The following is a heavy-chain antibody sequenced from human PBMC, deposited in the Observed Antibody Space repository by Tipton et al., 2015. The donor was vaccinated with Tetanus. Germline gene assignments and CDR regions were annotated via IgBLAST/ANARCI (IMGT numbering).Heavy chain of an antibody. CDR2: INHSGNT. Sequence: TLSLTCAVYGASFSDYYWSWIRQAPGKGLEWDGEINHSGNTSNNPTLKSRVTLSVDTSKNQFSLTRNSVTAADTAMYYCVTVNFPNYYHYGMDFWGQGTTVTVSS. CDR1: GASFSDYY. J-gene: IGHJ6*02. CDR3: VTVNFPNYYHYGMDF. V-gene: IGHV4-34*01. D-gene: IGHD1-1*01.